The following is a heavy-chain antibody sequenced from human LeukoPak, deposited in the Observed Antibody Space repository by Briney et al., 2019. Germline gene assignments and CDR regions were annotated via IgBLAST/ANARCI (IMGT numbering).Heavy chain of an antibody. CDR2: IYTSGST. J-gene: IGHJ4*02. Sequence: PSQTLSLTCTVSGGSISSGSYYWSWIRQPAGKGLEWIGRIYTSGSTNYNPSLKSRVTISVDTSKNQFSLKLSSVTAADTAVYYCARHGEYQLLFSYFDYWGQGTLVTVSS. V-gene: IGHV4-61*02. CDR1: GGSISSGSYY. CDR3: ARHGEYQLLFSYFDY. D-gene: IGHD2-2*01.